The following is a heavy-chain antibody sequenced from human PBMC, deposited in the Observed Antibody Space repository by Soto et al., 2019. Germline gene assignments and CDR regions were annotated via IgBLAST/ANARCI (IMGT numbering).Heavy chain of an antibody. J-gene: IGHJ6*02. CDR3: ARVADRRYYGMDV. Sequence: LRLSCAASGFTFSSYAMHWVRQAPGKGLEWVAVISYDGSNKYYADSVKGRFTISRDNSKNTLYLQMNSLRAEDTAVYYCARVADRRYYGMDVWGQGTTVTVSS. V-gene: IGHV3-30-3*01. CDR1: GFTFSSYA. CDR2: ISYDGSNK. D-gene: IGHD6-6*01.